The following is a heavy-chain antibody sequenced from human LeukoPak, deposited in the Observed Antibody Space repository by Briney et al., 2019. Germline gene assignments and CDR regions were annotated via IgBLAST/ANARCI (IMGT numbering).Heavy chain of an antibody. V-gene: IGHV4-61*02. D-gene: IGHD1-26*01. CDR2: IYTSGST. Sequence: PSQTLSLTCAVSGGSLSSGSYYWSWIRQPAGRGLEWLGRIYTSGSTNYNPSLKSRVTISVDTSKNQFSLKLSSVTAADTAVYYCARLGGSYYWPQGNRYFDLWGRGTLVTVSS. CDR3: ARLGGSYYWPQGNRYFDL. J-gene: IGHJ2*01. CDR1: GGSLSSGSYY.